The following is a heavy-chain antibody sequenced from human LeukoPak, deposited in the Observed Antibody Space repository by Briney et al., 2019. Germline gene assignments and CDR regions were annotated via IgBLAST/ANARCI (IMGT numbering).Heavy chain of an antibody. J-gene: IGHJ3*02. CDR1: GGSFSGYY. Sequence: SETLSLTCAVYGGSFSGYYWSWIRQPPGKGLEWIGEINHSGSTNYNPSLKSRVTISVDTSKNQSSLKLSSVTAADTAVYYCARESGYYLGSSAFDIWGQGTMVTVSS. CDR3: ARESGYYLGSSAFDI. D-gene: IGHD3-22*01. V-gene: IGHV4-34*01. CDR2: INHSGST.